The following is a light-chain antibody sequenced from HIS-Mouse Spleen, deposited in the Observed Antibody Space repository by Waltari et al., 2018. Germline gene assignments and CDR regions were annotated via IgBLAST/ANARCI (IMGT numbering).Light chain of an antibody. CDR3: SSYAGSNNLV. V-gene: IGLV2-8*01. CDR1: SSDVGGYNY. Sequence: QSALTQPPSASGSPGQSVTISCPGPSSDVGGYNYFSWYQQHPGKAPKLMIYEVSKRPSGVPDRFSGSKSGNTASLTVSGLQAEDEADYYCSSYAGSNNLVFGGGTKLTVL. CDR2: EVS. J-gene: IGLJ2*01.